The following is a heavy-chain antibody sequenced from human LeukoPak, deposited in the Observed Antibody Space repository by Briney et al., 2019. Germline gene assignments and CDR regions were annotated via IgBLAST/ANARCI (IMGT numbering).Heavy chain of an antibody. Sequence: GGSLRLTCIVSGFTVSSTLMEWVRQAPGKGLEWVSVIYDDGGTAYADSVKGRFTISRDTSKNMVYLQMNSLRAEDSAVYYCASDRAGRQSWVEFDPWGQGTLVTVSS. D-gene: IGHD3-10*01. CDR1: GFTVSSTL. J-gene: IGHJ5*02. V-gene: IGHV3-66*02. CDR2: IYDDGGT. CDR3: ASDRAGRQSWVEFDP.